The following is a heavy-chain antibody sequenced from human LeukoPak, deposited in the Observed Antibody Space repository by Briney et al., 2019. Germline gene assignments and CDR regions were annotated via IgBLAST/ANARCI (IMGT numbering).Heavy chain of an antibody. CDR2: INPNNGGT. CDR1: GYTFTAYH. J-gene: IGHJ4*02. D-gene: IGHD4-17*01. CDR3: AREMSATVTPFDY. Sequence: ASVKVSRKASGYTFTAYHLHWVRQAPGQGLEWMGWINPNNGGTNYAQKFQGRVTMTRDTSISTAYMELNRLRSDDTAVYYCAREMSATVTPFDYWGQGTLVTVSS. V-gene: IGHV1-2*02.